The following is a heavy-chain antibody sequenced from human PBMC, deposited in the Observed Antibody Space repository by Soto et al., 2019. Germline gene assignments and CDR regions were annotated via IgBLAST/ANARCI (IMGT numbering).Heavy chain of an antibody. J-gene: IGHJ4*02. CDR2: INGRSNYV. Sequence: LRLSCVFSGFTFSTYTMNWVRQAPGKGLEWVSSINGRSNYVYYADSVKGRFTISRDNAKNSLYLQMNRLRAEDTAIYYCAREDGVVGSSSAFDHWGLGTLVTVS. V-gene: IGHV3-21*01. CDR3: AREDGVVGSSSAFDH. CDR1: GFTFSTYT. D-gene: IGHD1-26*01.